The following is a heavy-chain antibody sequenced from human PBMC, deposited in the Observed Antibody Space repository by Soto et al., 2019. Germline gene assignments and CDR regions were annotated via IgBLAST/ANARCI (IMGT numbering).Heavy chain of an antibody. CDR1: GYTFTNYW. CDR3: ARPDDLSGLNV. J-gene: IGHJ6*02. CDR2: IDPSGSYA. Sequence: GESLKISCKGSGYTFTNYWITWVRQMPGKGLEWMGKIDPSGSYATYSPSFQGHVIISVDKSINTAYLQWSSLKAVYNAVYYCARPDDLSGLNVWGQGTTVTVSS. V-gene: IGHV5-10-1*01.